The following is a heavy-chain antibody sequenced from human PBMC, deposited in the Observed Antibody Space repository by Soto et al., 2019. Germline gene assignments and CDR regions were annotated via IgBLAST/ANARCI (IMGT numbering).Heavy chain of an antibody. CDR1: GGTFSSYA. D-gene: IGHD2-8*02. J-gene: IGHJ4*02. Sequence: QVQLVQSGAEVKKPGSSVKVSCKASGGTFSSYAFSWVRQAPGQGLEWMGGIIPIFGTADYAQKFQGRVTITADESTSTASMELSSLRSEDTAVYYCASHPAHKYWWYFDYWGQGTLVTVSS. V-gene: IGHV1-69*12. CDR2: IIPIFGTA. CDR3: ASHPAHKYWWYFDY.